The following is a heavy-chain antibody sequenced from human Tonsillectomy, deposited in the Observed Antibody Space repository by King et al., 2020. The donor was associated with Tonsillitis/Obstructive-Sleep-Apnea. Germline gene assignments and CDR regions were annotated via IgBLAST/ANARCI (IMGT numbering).Heavy chain of an antibody. V-gene: IGHV4-34*01. J-gene: IGHJ4*02. Sequence: VQLQQWGAGLLKPSETLSLTCAVYGGSFRGYYWSWIRQPPGKALEWIGEINHGGSTRYNPSLKSRVTISLDSSKNQFFLKLNSMTAADTAVYYCARGDLLTGYYASTDFDYWGQGTLVTVSS. CDR2: INHGGST. CDR3: ARGDLLTGYYASTDFDY. CDR1: GGSFRGYY. D-gene: IGHD3-9*01.